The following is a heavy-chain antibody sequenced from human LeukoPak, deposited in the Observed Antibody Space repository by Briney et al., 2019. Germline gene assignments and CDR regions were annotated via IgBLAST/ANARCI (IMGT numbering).Heavy chain of an antibody. Sequence: PGGSLRLSRAASGFTFSSYGTHWVRQAPRKRLEWVAFIRYDGRNQYYADSVKGRLTNSRENYKHTLYLQMNSLRSEDTAVYYCARGGGGSGSYLTYYYYYYMDVWGKGTTVTISS. CDR2: IRYDGRNQ. D-gene: IGHD3-10*01. J-gene: IGHJ6*03. CDR3: ARGGGGSGSYLTYYYYYYMDV. CDR1: GFTFSSYG. V-gene: IGHV3-30*02.